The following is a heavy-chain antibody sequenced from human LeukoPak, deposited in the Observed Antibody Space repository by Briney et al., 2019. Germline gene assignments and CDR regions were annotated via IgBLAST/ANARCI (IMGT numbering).Heavy chain of an antibody. Sequence: SETLSLTCTVSGGSISSSSYYWGWIRQPPGKGLEWIGSIYYSGSTYYNPSLKSRVTISVDTSKYQFSLKLSSVTAADTAVYYCARLLPGVAQDWFDPWGQGTLVTVSS. CDR2: IYYSGST. V-gene: IGHV4-39*01. J-gene: IGHJ5*02. D-gene: IGHD3-3*01. CDR3: ARLLPGVAQDWFDP. CDR1: GGSISSSSYY.